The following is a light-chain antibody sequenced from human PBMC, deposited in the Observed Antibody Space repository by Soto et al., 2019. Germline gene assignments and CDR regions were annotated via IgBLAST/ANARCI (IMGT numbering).Light chain of an antibody. CDR1: QSVSSSY. V-gene: IGKV3-20*01. CDR3: QHYGSSSAT. Sequence: EIVLTQSPGTLSLSPGERATLSCRASQSVSSSYLAWYQQKPGQAPRLLIYGASIRATGIPDRFSGSGSGTDFTLTISRLEPEDFAVYYCQHYGSSSATFGQGTKVEIK. CDR2: GAS. J-gene: IGKJ1*01.